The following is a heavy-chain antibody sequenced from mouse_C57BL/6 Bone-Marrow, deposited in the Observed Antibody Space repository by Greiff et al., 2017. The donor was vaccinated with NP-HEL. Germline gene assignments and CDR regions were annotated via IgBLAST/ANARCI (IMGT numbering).Heavy chain of an antibody. CDR2: ISNGGGST. V-gene: IGHV5-12*01. D-gene: IGHD2-1*01. CDR1: GFTFSDYY. Sequence: EVKLQESGGGLVQPGGSLKLSCAASGFTFSDYYMYWVRQTPEKRLEWVAYISNGGGSTYYPDTVKGRFTLSRDNAKNTLYLQMGRLKSEDTAMDYCARGSVTADYWGQGTTLTVSS. J-gene: IGHJ2*01. CDR3: ARGSVTADY.